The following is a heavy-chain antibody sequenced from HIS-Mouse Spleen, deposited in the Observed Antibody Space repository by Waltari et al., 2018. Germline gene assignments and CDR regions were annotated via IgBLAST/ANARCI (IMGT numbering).Heavy chain of an antibody. J-gene: IGHJ2*01. CDR1: GGPIRSSSYY. V-gene: IGHV4-39*07. Sequence: QLQLQESGPGLVKPSETLSLTCTVSGGPIRSSSYYWGWWIGSIYYSGSTYYNPSLKSRVTISVDTSKNQFSLKLSSVTAADTAVYYCAREIPYSSSWYDWYFDLWGRGTLVTVSS. CDR2: IYYSGST. D-gene: IGHD6-13*01. CDR3: AREIPYSSSWYDWYFDL.